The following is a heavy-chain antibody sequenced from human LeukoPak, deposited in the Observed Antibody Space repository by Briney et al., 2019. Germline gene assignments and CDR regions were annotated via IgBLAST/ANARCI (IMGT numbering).Heavy chain of an antibody. CDR3: ARHALPRYASTQPFGA. CDR1: GDDFSRSW. CDR2: IFPEDSDT. V-gene: IGHV5-51*01. D-gene: IGHD2-2*01. Sequence: GQPLKISCQVSGDDFSRSWIGWVRQVAGKGLDWMGIIFPEDSDTRYSPSFQGHVTFSADRSTNTAYLHWDSLRASDTAIYFCARHALPRYASTQPFGAWGQGILVTVSS. J-gene: IGHJ5*02.